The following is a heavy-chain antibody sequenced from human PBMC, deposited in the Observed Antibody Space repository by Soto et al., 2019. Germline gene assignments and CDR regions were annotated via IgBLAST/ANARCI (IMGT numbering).Heavy chain of an antibody. CDR1: GFTFSSYA. CDR2: ISGSGGST. V-gene: IGHV3-23*01. J-gene: IGHJ3*02. CDR3: AKDGGRDYYDSSDAFDI. D-gene: IGHD3-22*01. Sequence: GGSLRLSCAASGFTFSSYAMSWVRQAPGKGREWVSAISGSGGSTYYADSVKGRFTISRDNSKNTLYLQMNSLRAEDTAVYYCAKDGGRDYYDSSDAFDIWGQGTMVTVSS.